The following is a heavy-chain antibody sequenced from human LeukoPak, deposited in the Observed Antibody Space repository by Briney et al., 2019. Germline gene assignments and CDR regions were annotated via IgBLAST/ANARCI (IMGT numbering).Heavy chain of an antibody. CDR2: SYFIGSP. CDR3: AGVRSTVGWRSFDY. D-gene: IGHD1-26*01. J-gene: IGHJ4*02. V-gene: IGHV4-59*08. Sequence: NPSETLSLTCTVDGSISSYYWSWLRQAPGKGLEWIGHSYFIGSPNYNPSLKSRVTISVDTPKNQFSLKLSSVTAADTAVYYCAGVRSTVGWRSFDYWGQGILVTVSS. CDR1: GSISSYY.